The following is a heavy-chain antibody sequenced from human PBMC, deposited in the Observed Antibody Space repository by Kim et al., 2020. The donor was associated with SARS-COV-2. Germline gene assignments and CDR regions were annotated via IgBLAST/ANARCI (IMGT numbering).Heavy chain of an antibody. V-gene: IGHV4-59*01. CDR3: ARGSHLYDGRNNWFDP. Sequence: SETLSLTCTVSGGSISSYYWSWIRQPPGKGLEWIGYIYYSGSSNYNPSLKSRVTISVDTSKNQFSLKLSSVTAADTAVYYCARGSHLYDGRNNWFDPWGQGTLVTVSS. D-gene: IGHD3-22*01. CDR1: GGSISSYY. J-gene: IGHJ5*02. CDR2: IYYSGSS.